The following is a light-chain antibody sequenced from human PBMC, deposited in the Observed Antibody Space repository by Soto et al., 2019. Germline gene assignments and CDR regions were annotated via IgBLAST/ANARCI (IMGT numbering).Light chain of an antibody. V-gene: IGLV2-14*01. CDR1: SSDVGGYSY. Sequence: QSALTQPASVSGSPGQSIAISCTGTSSDVGGYSYVSWYQQQPGKAPKLVISDVSNRPSGVSDRFSGSKSGNTASLTISGLQTEDDADYYCASYTTSSTYVFGTGNKVTVL. CDR2: DVS. CDR3: ASYTTSSTYV. J-gene: IGLJ1*01.